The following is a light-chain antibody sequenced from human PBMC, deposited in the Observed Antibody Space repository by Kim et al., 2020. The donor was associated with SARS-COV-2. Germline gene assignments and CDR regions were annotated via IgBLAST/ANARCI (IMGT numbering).Light chain of an antibody. CDR2: RDG. J-gene: IGLJ3*02. CDR3: QVWDSNTSWV. V-gene: IGLV3-9*01. CDR1: TIGSRS. Sequence: VALGQTASITCGGNTIGSRSVPWYQLKPGQAPVLVLYRDGNRPSGIPERFSGSKSGNTATLTITRAQGDDEADYFCQVWDSNTSWVFGGGTQLTVL.